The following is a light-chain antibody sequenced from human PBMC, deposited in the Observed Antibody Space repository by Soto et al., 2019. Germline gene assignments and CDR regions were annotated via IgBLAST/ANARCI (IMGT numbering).Light chain of an antibody. J-gene: IGKJ1*01. CDR3: QQYGSSGT. V-gene: IGKV3-20*01. Sequence: EFVLTQSPGTLSLSPGERASLSCRASQTVRNNYLAWYQQKPGQAPRLLIYDASSRATGIPDRFSGGGSGTDFTLTISRLEPEDFAVYYCQQYGSSGTFGQGTKVDNK. CDR2: DAS. CDR1: QTVRNNY.